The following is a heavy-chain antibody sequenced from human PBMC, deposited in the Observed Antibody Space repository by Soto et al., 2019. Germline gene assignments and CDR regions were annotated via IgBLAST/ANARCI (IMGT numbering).Heavy chain of an antibody. Sequence: GGSLRLSCTASGFTFSDYAMAWVRQAPGKGLEWVSTISGGSSVTYYGDSVKGRFTISRDNAKKTLFLQLNRLSAEDTATYYCAKVLSKNYYYPFDFWGKGTQVTVSS. CDR1: GFTFSDYA. D-gene: IGHD3-10*01. CDR2: ISGGSSVT. J-gene: IGHJ4*02. V-gene: IGHV3-23*01. CDR3: AKVLSKNYYYPFDF.